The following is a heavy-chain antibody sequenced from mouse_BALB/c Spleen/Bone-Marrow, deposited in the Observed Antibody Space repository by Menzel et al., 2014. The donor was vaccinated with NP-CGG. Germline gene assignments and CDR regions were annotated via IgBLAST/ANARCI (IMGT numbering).Heavy chain of an antibody. Sequence: VQLQQSGAELVKPGASVKLSCTASGFNIKDTYMHRVKQRPEQGLEWIGRIDPANGNTKYDPKFQGKATITADTSSNTAYLQLSSLTSEDTAVYYCARRGLYYDYDAWFAYWGQGTLVTVSA. V-gene: IGHV14-3*02. D-gene: IGHD2-4*01. J-gene: IGHJ3*01. CDR2: IDPANGNT. CDR3: ARRGLYYDYDAWFAY. CDR1: GFNIKDTY.